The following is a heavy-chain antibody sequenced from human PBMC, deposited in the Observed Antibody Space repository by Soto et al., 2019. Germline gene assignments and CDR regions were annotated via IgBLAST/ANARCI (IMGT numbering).Heavy chain of an antibody. V-gene: IGHV4-59*08. D-gene: IGHD2-2*01. CDR1: GGSISSYY. CDR2: IYYSGST. Sequence: SETLSLTCTVSGGSISSYYWSWIRQPPGKGLEWIGYIYYSGSTNYNPSLKSRVTISLDTSKNQFSLKLSSVTAADTAVYYCARRKPAAREYYFDYWGEGTLVTVSS. J-gene: IGHJ4*02. CDR3: ARRKPAAREYYFDY.